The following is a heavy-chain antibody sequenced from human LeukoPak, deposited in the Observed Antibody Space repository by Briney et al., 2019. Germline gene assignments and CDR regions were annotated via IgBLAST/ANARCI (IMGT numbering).Heavy chain of an antibody. CDR2: IYYSGST. CDR1: GGSLSSSSYY. Sequence: SETLSLTCTVSGGSLSSSSYYWGWIRQPPGKGLEWIGSIYYSGSTYYNPSPKSRVTISVDTSKNQFSLKLSSVTAADTAVYYCARGATYYFDYWGQGTLVTVSS. J-gene: IGHJ4*02. V-gene: IGHV4-39*07. D-gene: IGHD1-26*01. CDR3: ARGATYYFDY.